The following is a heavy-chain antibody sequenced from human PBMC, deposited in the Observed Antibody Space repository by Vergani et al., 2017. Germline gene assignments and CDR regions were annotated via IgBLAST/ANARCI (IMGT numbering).Heavy chain of an antibody. Sequence: EVQLLESGGGLVQPGGSLRLSCAASGFTFSSYAMSWVRQAPGKGLEWVSAISGSGGSTYYADSVKGRFTISRDNSKNTLYLQMNSLRAEDTAVYYCAKGTTTLGECSGGSCYPGFDYWGQGTLVTVSS. CDR2: ISGSGGST. J-gene: IGHJ4*02. CDR3: AKGTTTLGECSGGSCYPGFDY. CDR1: GFTFSSYA. D-gene: IGHD2-15*01. V-gene: IGHV3-23*01.